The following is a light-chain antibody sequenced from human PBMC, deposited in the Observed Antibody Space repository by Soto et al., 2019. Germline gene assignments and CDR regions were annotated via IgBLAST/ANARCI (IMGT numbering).Light chain of an antibody. CDR1: SSNIGAGYD. J-gene: IGLJ2*01. CDR3: QSYYSSLSGSHVV. V-gene: IGLV1-40*01. CDR2: GNS. Sequence: QSVLTQPPSVSEAPGQRVTISCTGSSSNIGAGYDVHWYQQLPGTAPKLLIYGNSNRPSGVPDRFSGSKSGTSASLAITGLQAEDEADYYCQSYYSSLSGSHVVFGGGTKLTVL.